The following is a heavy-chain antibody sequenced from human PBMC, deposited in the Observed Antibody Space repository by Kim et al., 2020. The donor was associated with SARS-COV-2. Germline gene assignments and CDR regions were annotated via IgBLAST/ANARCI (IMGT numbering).Heavy chain of an antibody. CDR3: AGGMSSSTSGHFDY. Sequence: GGSLRLSCAASGFAFSRSSMHWVRQAPGKGLEWVSSITGSSIYIYYADSVKGRFTISRDNAKNSLYLQINSLRAEDTAVYYCAGGMSSSTSGHFDYWGQG. CDR2: ITGSSIYI. V-gene: IGHV3-21*01. J-gene: IGHJ4*02. D-gene: IGHD6-13*01. CDR1: GFAFSRSS.